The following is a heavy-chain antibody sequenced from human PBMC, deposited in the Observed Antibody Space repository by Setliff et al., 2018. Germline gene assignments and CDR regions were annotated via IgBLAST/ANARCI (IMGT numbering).Heavy chain of an antibody. D-gene: IGHD3-3*01. CDR2: IYHRGRR. J-gene: IGHJ3*01. V-gene: IGHV4-38-2*01. Sequence: PSETLSLTCDVSGISITSGHYWGWIRKSPGEGLEWIATIYHRGRRYYNPSLDSRVTISLDASKNQYSLRLSSVTAADTAVYYCASPRRDDLDSPFDAFDLWGQGTKVTVSS. CDR3: ASPRRDDLDSPFDAFDL. CDR1: GISITSGHY.